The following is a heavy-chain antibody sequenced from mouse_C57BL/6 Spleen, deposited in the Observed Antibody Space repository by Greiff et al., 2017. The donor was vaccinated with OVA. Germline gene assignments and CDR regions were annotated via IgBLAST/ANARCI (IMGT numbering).Heavy chain of an antibody. CDR3: ARGSYYSNYVGFYAMDY. CDR1: GFTFSDYG. V-gene: IGHV5-17*01. CDR2: ISSGSSTI. J-gene: IGHJ4*01. D-gene: IGHD2-5*01. Sequence: EVMLVESGGGLVKPGGSLKLSCAASGFTFSDYGMHWVRQAPEKGLEWVAYISSGSSTIYYADTVKGRFTISRDNAKNTLFLQMTSLRSEDTAMYYCARGSYYSNYVGFYAMDYWGQGTSVTVSS.